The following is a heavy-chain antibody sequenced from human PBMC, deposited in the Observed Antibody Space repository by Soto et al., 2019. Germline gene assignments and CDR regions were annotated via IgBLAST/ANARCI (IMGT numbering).Heavy chain of an antibody. CDR1: GFSLSTSGVG. J-gene: IGHJ4*02. Sequence: QITLKESGPSLIKPTQTLTLTCTFSGFSLSTSGVGVGWIRQPPGKALEWLALIYWDDDVRYSPSLNSRLTVTTHTSKNQVLLTMTNMDPVDTATYYCARSRYSNAWYHKATFDFWGQGTLVSVSS. CDR2: IYWDDDV. CDR3: ARSRYSNAWYHKATFDF. D-gene: IGHD3-9*01. V-gene: IGHV2-5*02.